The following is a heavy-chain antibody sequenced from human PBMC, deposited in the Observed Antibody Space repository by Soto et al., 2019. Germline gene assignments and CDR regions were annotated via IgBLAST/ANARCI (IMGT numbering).Heavy chain of an antibody. Sequence: ASVKVSCKASGYTFTSYDINWVRQATGQGLEWMGWMNPNSGNTGYAQKFQGRVTMTRNTSISTAYMELSSLRSEDTAVYYCARGFSSVGALDYWGQGTLVTVSS. CDR3: ARGFSSVGALDY. V-gene: IGHV1-8*01. J-gene: IGHJ4*02. CDR1: GYTFTSYD. D-gene: IGHD1-26*01. CDR2: MNPNSGNT.